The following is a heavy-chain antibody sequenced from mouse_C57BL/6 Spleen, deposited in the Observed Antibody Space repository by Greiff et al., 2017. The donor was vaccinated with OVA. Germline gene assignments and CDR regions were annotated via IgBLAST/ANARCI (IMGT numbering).Heavy chain of an antibody. CDR2: IHPNSGST. Sequence: QVQLQQPGAELVKPGASVKLSCKASGYTFTSYWLHWVKQRPGQGLEWIGMIHPNSGSTNYNEKFKSKATLTVDKSSSTAYMQLSSLTSEDSAVYYCARSDYYYGSSPYYYAMDYWGQGTSVTVSS. CDR3: ARSDYYYGSSPYYYAMDY. D-gene: IGHD1-1*01. V-gene: IGHV1-64*01. J-gene: IGHJ4*01. CDR1: GYTFTSYW.